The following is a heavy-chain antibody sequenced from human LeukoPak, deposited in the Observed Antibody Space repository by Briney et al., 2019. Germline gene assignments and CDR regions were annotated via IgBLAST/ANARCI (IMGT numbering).Heavy chain of an antibody. J-gene: IGHJ3*02. Sequence: SQTLSLTCTVSGGSISSGGYYWSWIRQHPGKGLEWIGYIYYSGSTYYNPSLKSRVTISVDTSKNQFSLKLSSVTAADTAVYYCASNWNNEGGAFDIWGQGTMVTVSS. D-gene: IGHD1/OR15-1a*01. CDR1: GGSISSGGYY. CDR2: IYYSGST. CDR3: ASNWNNEGGAFDI. V-gene: IGHV4-31*03.